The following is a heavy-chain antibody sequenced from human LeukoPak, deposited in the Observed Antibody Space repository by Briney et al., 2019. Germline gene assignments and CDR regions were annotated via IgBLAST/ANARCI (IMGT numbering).Heavy chain of an antibody. J-gene: IGHJ2*01. CDR1: GGSISSYY. V-gene: IGHV4-4*09. Sequence: SETLSLTCTVSGGSISSYYWSWIRQPPGKGLEWIGYIYTSGSTNYNPSLKSRVTISVDTSKNQFSLKLSSVTAADTAVYYCARHIVVANWYFDLWGRGTLVTVSS. D-gene: IGHD2-21*01. CDR3: ARHIVVANWYFDL. CDR2: IYTSGST.